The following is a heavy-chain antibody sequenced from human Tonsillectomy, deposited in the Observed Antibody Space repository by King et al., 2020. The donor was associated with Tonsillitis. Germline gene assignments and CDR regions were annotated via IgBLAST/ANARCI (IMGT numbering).Heavy chain of an antibody. J-gene: IGHJ5*02. CDR3: ATAYCGGDGYSNWFDP. D-gene: IGHD2-21*02. CDR2: INHSGST. V-gene: IGHV4-34*01. CDR1: GGSFSGYY. Sequence: VQLQQWGAGLLKPSETLSLTCAVYGGSFSGYYWSWIRQPPGKGLEWIGEINHSGSTNYNPSLKSLVTISVDTSKNQFSLRLSSVTAADTAVYYCATAYCGGDGYSNWFDPWGQGTLVTVSS.